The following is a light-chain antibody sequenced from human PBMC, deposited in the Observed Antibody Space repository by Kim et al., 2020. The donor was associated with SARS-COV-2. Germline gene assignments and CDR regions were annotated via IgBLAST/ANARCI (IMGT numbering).Light chain of an antibody. V-gene: IGKV1-39*01. CDR2: AAS. Sequence: DIQMTQSPSSLSASVGDRVTITCRASQSIGTYLHWYQQKPGKAPILLIYAASTLQGGVPTRFSGGGSGTDFTLTISSLRPEDFATYYCQQNYSTPRTFGQGTKVEI. CDR1: QSIGTY. CDR3: QQNYSTPRT. J-gene: IGKJ1*01.